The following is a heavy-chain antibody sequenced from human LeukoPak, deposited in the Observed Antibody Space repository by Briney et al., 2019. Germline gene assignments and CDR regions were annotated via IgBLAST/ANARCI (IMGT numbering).Heavy chain of an antibody. CDR2: ISYDGSNK. Sequence: GGSLRLSCAASGFTFSSYAMHWVRQAPGKGLEWVAVISYDGSNKYYADSVKGRFTISRDNSKNTLYLQMNSLRAEDTAVYYCARGPDIVVVPAATDGTGYNWFDPWGQGTLVTVSS. D-gene: IGHD2-2*01. V-gene: IGHV3-30*04. CDR1: GFTFSSYA. J-gene: IGHJ5*02. CDR3: ARGPDIVVVPAATDGTGYNWFDP.